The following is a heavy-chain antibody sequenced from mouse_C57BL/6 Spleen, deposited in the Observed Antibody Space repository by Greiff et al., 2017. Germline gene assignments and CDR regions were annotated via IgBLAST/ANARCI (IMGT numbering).Heavy chain of an antibody. Sequence: QVQLQQSGAELVKPGASVKISCQASGYAFSSYWMNWVQQRPGKGLEWIGQIYPGDGDTNYNGKFKGKATLTADKSSSTAYMQLSSLTSEDSAVYFCASGYGPYAMDYWGQGTSGTVSS. CDR2: IYPGDGDT. D-gene: IGHD2-10*02. CDR3: ASGYGPYAMDY. J-gene: IGHJ4*01. CDR1: GYAFSSYW. V-gene: IGHV1-80*01.